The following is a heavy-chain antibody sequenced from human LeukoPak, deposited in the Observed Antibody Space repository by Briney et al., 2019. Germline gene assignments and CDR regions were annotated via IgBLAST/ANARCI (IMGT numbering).Heavy chain of an antibody. Sequence: GASVKVSCKASGYTFTSYGISWVRQAPGQGLEWMGWINPNSGGTNYAQKFQGRVTMTRDTSISTAYMELSRLRSDDTAVYYCARAAVGAQGYNWFDPWGQGTLVTVSS. J-gene: IGHJ5*02. CDR2: INPNSGGT. CDR3: ARAAVGAQGYNWFDP. V-gene: IGHV1-2*02. D-gene: IGHD1-26*01. CDR1: GYTFTSYG.